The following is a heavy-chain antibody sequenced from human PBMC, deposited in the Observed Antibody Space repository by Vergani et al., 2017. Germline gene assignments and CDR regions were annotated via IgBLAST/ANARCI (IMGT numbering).Heavy chain of an antibody. J-gene: IGHJ1*01. D-gene: IGHD2-2*01. CDR2: ISGSGGST. Sequence: EVQLLESGGGLVQPGGSLRLSCAASGFTFSSYAMSWVRQAPGKGLEWVSAISGSGGSTYYADSVKGRFTISRDNSKNTLYLQMNSLRAEDTAVYYCAKGPSRYCSNTNCYRYFQYWGQGTLVVVSS. V-gene: IGHV3-23*01. CDR3: AKGPSRYCSNTNCYRYFQY. CDR1: GFTFSSYA.